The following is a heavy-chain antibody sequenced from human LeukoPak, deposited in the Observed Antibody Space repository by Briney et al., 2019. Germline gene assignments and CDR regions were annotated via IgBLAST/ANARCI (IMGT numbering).Heavy chain of an antibody. D-gene: IGHD1-1*01. J-gene: IGHJ3*02. CDR2: IYSDGAT. CDR1: GFTVSTNY. CDR3: ARDFLDWGTRTGAFDI. Sequence: QPGGSLRLSCAASGFTVSTNYMSWVRQAPGKGLEWVSVIYSDGATYYAASVRGRFTISRDISKNTLYLQMNSLRVEDTAMYYCARDFLDWGTRTGAFDIWGQGTMVTVSS. V-gene: IGHV3-66*01.